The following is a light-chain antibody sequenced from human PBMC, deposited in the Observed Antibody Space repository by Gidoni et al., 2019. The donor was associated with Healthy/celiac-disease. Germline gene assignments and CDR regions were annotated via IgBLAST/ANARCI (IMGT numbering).Light chain of an antibody. CDR3: SSYTSSSSVV. CDR2: AVS. Sequence: QSALTQPASVSASPGQSITISCTGTSSDVGGYHYVSWYQQHPGKAPKLMMYAVSNRPSGVPDRFSGSKSGNTASLTISGLQAEDEADYYCSSYTSSSSVVFGGGTKLTVL. V-gene: IGLV2-14*01. CDR1: SSDVGGYHY. J-gene: IGLJ2*01.